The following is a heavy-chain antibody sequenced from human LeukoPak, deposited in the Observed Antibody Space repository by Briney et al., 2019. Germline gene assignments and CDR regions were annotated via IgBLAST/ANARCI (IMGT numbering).Heavy chain of an antibody. J-gene: IGHJ4*02. CDR3: ARDSIAAVSPDY. CDR2: ISYDGSNK. V-gene: IGHV3-30-3*01. CDR1: GFTFSSYA. D-gene: IGHD6-13*01. Sequence: GGSLRLSCAASGFTFSSYAMHWVRQAPGKGLEWVAVISYDGSNKYYADSVKGRFTISRDNSKNTLYLQMNSLRAEDTAVYYCARDSIAAVSPDYWGQGTLVTVSS.